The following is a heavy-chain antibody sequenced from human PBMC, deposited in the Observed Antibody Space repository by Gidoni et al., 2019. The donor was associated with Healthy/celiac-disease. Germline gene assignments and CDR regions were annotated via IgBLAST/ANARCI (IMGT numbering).Heavy chain of an antibody. CDR3: AHSRGSYYDSSGYTTYYYYGMDV. J-gene: IGHJ6*02. Sequence: ITLKESGPTLVKPTQTLTLTCTFSGFSLSTSGVGVGWIRQPPGKALEWLALICWNDDQRYSPSLKSRLTITKDTSKNQVVLTMTNMDPVDTATYYCAHSRGSYYDSSGYTTYYYYGMDVWGQGTTVTVSS. CDR1: GFSLSTSGVG. CDR2: ICWNDDQ. V-gene: IGHV2-5*01. D-gene: IGHD3-22*01.